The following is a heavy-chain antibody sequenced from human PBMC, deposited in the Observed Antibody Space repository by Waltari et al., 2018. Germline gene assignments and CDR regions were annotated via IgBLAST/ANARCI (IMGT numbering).Heavy chain of an antibody. V-gene: IGHV3-30-3*01. CDR2: ISYDGSNK. Sequence: QVQLVESGGGVVQPGRSLRLSCAASGFTFSSYAMHWVRQAPGKGLEWVAVISYDGSNKYYADSVKGRFTISRDNSKNTLYLQMNSLRAEDTAVYYCARDRTPNAKSFFDYWGQGTLVTVSS. D-gene: IGHD2-8*01. J-gene: IGHJ4*02. CDR1: GFTFSSYA. CDR3: ARDRTPNAKSFFDY.